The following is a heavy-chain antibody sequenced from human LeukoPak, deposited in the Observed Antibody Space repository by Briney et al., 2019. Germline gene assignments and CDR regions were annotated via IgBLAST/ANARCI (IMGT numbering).Heavy chain of an antibody. CDR2: IYSGGST. D-gene: IGHD6-13*01. Sequence: GSLRLSCAASGFTVSSNYMSWVRQAPGKGLEWVSVIYSGGSTYYADSVKGRFTISRDNSKNTLYLQMNSLRAEDTAVYYCARAYVYSSSWYRFHYYGMDVWGQGATVTVSS. J-gene: IGHJ6*02. CDR1: GFTVSSNY. V-gene: IGHV3-53*01. CDR3: ARAYVYSSSWYRFHYYGMDV.